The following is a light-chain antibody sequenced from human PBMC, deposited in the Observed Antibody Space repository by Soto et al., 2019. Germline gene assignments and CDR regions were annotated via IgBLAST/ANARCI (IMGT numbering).Light chain of an antibody. V-gene: IGLV1-44*01. J-gene: IGLJ2*01. CDR2: SNT. Sequence: QSVLTQTPSASGTPGQRITLSCSGSSSNIGSRTVNWYLQFPGTAPKVLIYSNTQRPSGVPDRFSASKSGTTASLAISGLQSEDEADYYCAAWDDSLNGHVFGGGTKVTVL. CDR1: SSNIGSRT. CDR3: AAWDDSLNGHV.